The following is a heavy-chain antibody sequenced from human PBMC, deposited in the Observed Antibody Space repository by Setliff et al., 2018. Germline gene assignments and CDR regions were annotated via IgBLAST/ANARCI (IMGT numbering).Heavy chain of an antibody. CDR3: ARDHYDYYDSRQAFDI. CDR1: GGSFSGYY. CDR2: INHSGST. Sequence: SETLSLTCAVYGGSFSGYYWSWIRQPPGKGLEWIGEINHSGSTYYNPSLKSRVTISVDTSKNQFSLKLSSVTAADTAVYYCARDHYDYYDSRQAFDIWGQGTMVTVS. J-gene: IGHJ3*02. D-gene: IGHD3-22*01. V-gene: IGHV4-34*01.